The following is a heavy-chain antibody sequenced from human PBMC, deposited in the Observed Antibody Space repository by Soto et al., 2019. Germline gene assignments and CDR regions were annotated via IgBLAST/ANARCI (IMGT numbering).Heavy chain of an antibody. D-gene: IGHD2-15*01. CDR2: IQSGGPT. Sequence: EVQLVESGGGLVQPGGSLRLSCAASGFTVSSKYMSWVRQAPGKGLEWVSLIQSGGPTYYADSVKGRFTISRDTSENTVHLQMESLRDEDTAVYYCARDDVLCDGGRCYGVTLDVWGKGTTVTFSS. V-gene: IGHV3-66*01. J-gene: IGHJ6*04. CDR3: ARDDVLCDGGRCYGVTLDV. CDR1: GFTVSSKY.